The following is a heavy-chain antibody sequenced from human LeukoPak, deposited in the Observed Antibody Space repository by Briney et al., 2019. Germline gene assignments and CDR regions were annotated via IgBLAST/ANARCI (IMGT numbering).Heavy chain of an antibody. Sequence: GGSLRLSCAASGFTFSSYSMNWVRQAPGKGLEWVSSISSSSSYIYYADSVKGRFTISRDNAKNSLYLQMNSLRAEDTAVYYCASTSGSYFDYYYYYMDVWGKGTTVTISS. CDR1: GFTFSSYS. CDR2: ISSSSSYI. V-gene: IGHV3-21*01. J-gene: IGHJ6*03. CDR3: ASTSGSYFDYYYYYMDV. D-gene: IGHD3-10*01.